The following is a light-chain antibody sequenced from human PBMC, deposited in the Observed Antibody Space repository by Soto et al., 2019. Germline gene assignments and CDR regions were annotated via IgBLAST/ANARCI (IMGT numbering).Light chain of an antibody. CDR1: QIVLYSSNNKNY. V-gene: IGKV4-1*01. J-gene: IGKJ1*01. Sequence: DIVMTQSPDSLAVSLGERATMNCKSSQIVLYSSNNKNYLAWYQQKPGQPPKLLIYWASTRESGVPDRFSGSGSGTDFTLTISSLQAEDVAVYYCQQYYSTLRTFGQGTKVDIK. CDR3: QQYYSTLRT. CDR2: WAS.